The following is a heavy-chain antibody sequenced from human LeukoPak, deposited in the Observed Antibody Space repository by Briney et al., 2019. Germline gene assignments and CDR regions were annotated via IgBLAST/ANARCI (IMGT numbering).Heavy chain of an antibody. CDR3: ARNPRTAYSYFDF. D-gene: IGHD2-21*02. V-gene: IGHV3-30*04. Sequence: GGSLRLSCVASGFTFSNHAMHWVRQAPGKGLEWVSVISSDGTTNKYYQDSVRGRFTISRDSSKDTLFLQMTTLRTEDSAVYFCARNPRTAYSYFDFWGQGARVSVSS. CDR1: GFTFSNHA. CDR2: ISSDGTTNK. J-gene: IGHJ4*02.